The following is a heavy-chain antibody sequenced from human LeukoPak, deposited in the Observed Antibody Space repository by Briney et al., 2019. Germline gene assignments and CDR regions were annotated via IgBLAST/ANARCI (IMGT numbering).Heavy chain of an antibody. J-gene: IGHJ4*02. D-gene: IGHD4-17*01. Sequence: PSESLSLTCTVSGGSINTYYWSWIRQPPGKGLEWIGYINYIGSTNYNPSLKSRVTISVDTSKNQFSLNLSSVTAADTAVYYCARALYGDYVDFDYCGQGTLVTVSS. CDR2: INYIGST. V-gene: IGHV4-59*01. CDR3: ARALYGDYVDFDY. CDR1: GGSINTYY.